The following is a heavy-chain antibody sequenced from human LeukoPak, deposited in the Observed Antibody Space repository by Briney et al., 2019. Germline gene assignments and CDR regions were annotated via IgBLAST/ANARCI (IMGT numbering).Heavy chain of an antibody. CDR3: ASASYSDFGSDEYGPLQFDF. J-gene: IGHJ4*02. Sequence: SETLSPTCTVSGASISSYYWTWIRQSPGKGLEWIGDVYYTGSTNYSPSLKSRVTMSVDMFNIQFSLKLRSVTAADTAVYYCASASYSDFGSDEYGPLQFDFWGQGTLVTVSS. D-gene: IGHD3-3*01. CDR1: GASISSYY. CDR2: VYYTGST. V-gene: IGHV4-59*01.